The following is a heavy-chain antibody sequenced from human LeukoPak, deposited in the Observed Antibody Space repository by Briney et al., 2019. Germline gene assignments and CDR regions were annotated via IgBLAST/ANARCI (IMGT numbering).Heavy chain of an antibody. CDR2: IYYSGST. Sequence: PSETLSLTCTVSGGSISSYYWSWIRQPPGKGLEWIAYIYYSGSTNYNPSLKSRVTISVDTSKNQFSLKLSSVTAADTAVYYCARLREQYSYGYYYYYYMDVWGKGTTVTISS. J-gene: IGHJ6*03. CDR3: ARLREQYSYGYYYYYYMDV. D-gene: IGHD5-18*01. CDR1: GGSISSYY. V-gene: IGHV4-59*12.